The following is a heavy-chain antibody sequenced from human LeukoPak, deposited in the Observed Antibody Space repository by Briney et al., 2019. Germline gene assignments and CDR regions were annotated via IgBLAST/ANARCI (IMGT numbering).Heavy chain of an antibody. CDR2: IKEDGSEK. J-gene: IGHJ4*02. V-gene: IGHV3-7*01. Sequence: GVSLRLPCAASGLTFSNYWMSWVRQAPGKGLEWVANIKEDGSEKYYGDSVRGRFTISRDNAKSSLNLQMSGLRADDTAVYYCARHGRHNFDYWGQGTLVTVSS. CDR1: GLTFSNYW. D-gene: IGHD5-24*01. CDR3: ARHGRHNFDY.